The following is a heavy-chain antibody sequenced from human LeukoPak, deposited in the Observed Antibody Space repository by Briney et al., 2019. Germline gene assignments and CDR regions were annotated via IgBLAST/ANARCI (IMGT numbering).Heavy chain of an antibody. J-gene: IGHJ3*02. CDR1: GGSISNTNW. Sequence: SGTLSLTCGVSGGSISNTNWWTWVRQPPGKGLEWIGEVNLQGSTNYNPSLKSRVAISVDTSKKQFSLKLSSVTAADTAVYYCATYSTGFDIWGQGTVVTVSS. V-gene: IGHV4-4*02. CDR2: VNLQGST. CDR3: ATYSTGFDI. D-gene: IGHD6-19*01.